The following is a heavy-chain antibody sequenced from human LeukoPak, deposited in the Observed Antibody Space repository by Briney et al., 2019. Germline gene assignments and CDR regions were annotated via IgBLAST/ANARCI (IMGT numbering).Heavy chain of an antibody. J-gene: IGHJ4*02. CDR3: ARDTSIAAAGTEY. CDR1: GYSISSGYY. Sequence: PSETLSLTCTVSGYSISSGYYWSWIRQPAGKGLEWIGRIYTSGSTNYNPSLKSRVTISVDTSKNQFSLKLSSVTAADTAVYYCARDTSIAAAGTEYWGQGTLVTVSS. CDR2: IYTSGST. V-gene: IGHV4-61*02. D-gene: IGHD6-13*01.